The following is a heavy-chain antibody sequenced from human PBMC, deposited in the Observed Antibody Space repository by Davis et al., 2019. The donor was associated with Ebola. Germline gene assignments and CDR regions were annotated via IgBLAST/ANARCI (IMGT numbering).Heavy chain of an antibody. V-gene: IGHV3-33*01. Sequence: GGSLRLSCAVSGFTFSNYGMHWVSQAPGKGLEWVAIIWYDGSNKYYADSVKGRFTISRDNAKNSLYLQMNSLRAEDTAVYYCGRDRPRDYWGQGSLVTVSS. CDR3: GRDRPRDY. CDR1: GFTFSNYG. CDR2: IWYDGSNK. J-gene: IGHJ4*02.